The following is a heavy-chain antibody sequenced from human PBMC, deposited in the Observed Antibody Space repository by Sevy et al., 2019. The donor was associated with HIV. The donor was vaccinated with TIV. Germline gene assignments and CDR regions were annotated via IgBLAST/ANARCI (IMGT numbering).Heavy chain of an antibody. CDR2: ISWNSGSI. D-gene: IGHD6-19*01. J-gene: IGHJ6*02. CDR1: GFTFDDYA. V-gene: IGHV3-9*01. CDR3: AKDIAGAGTGGMDV. Sequence: GGSLRLSCAASGFTFDDYAMHWVRQAPGKGLEWVSGISWNSGSIGYADSVNGQFTISRDNAKNSLYLQMNSLRAEDTVLYYCAKDIAGAGTGGMDVWGQGTTVTVSS.